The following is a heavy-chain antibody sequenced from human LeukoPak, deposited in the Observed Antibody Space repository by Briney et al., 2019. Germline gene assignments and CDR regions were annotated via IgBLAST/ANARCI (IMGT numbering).Heavy chain of an antibody. V-gene: IGHV4-31*03. CDR2: IHHSGST. D-gene: IGHD3-10*01. CDR1: GGSISSGGYY. J-gene: IGHJ5*02. Sequence: TSETLSLTCTVSGGSISSGGYYWSWIRQHPGKGLEWIGYIHHSGSTYYIPSLKSRLIISLDTSKNQFSLKLNSVTAADTAVYYCANYGSGSYRFDPWGQGTLVTVSS. CDR3: ANYGSGSYRFDP.